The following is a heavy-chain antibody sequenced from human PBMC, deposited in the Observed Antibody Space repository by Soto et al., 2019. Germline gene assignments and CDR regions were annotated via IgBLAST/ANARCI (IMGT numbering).Heavy chain of an antibody. V-gene: IGHV1-69*01. D-gene: IGHD4-17*01. CDR1: GGTFSSYT. J-gene: IGHJ4*02. Sequence: QVQLVQSGAEVRKPGSSVKVSCRASGGTFSSYTISWVRQAPGQGLEWMGGIIPMFATADYAQKFQGRLTITADESTSTAYMQLSSLRSEDTAVYYCSISDAYGRGDYWGQGTLVIVSS. CDR3: SISDAYGRGDY. CDR2: IIPMFATA.